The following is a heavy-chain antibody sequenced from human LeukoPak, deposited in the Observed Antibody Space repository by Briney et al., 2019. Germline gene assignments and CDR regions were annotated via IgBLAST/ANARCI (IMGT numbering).Heavy chain of an antibody. D-gene: IGHD4-17*01. V-gene: IGHV3-53*01. J-gene: IGHJ4*02. CDR2: IYSGGST. Sequence: GGSLRLSCAASGFTFSSYWMHWVRQAPGKGLEWVSVIYSGGSTYYADSVKGRFTISRDNSKNTLYLQMNSLRAEDTAVYYCARMATVTTWAYWGQGTLVTVPS. CDR3: ARMATVTTWAY. CDR1: GFTFSSYW.